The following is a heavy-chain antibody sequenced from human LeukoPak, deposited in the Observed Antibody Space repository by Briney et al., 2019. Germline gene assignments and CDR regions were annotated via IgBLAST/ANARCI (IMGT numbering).Heavy chain of an antibody. D-gene: IGHD3-10*01. J-gene: IGHJ4*02. CDR1: GGSISSYY. CDR2: IYYSGST. V-gene: IGHV4-59*01. CDR3: ARGLLQWFGEFYFDY. Sequence: PSETLSLTCTVSGGSISSYYWSWIRQPPGKGLEWIGYIYYSGSTNYNPSLKSRVTISVDTSKNQFSLKLSSVTAAGTAVYYCARGLLQWFGEFYFDYWGQGTLVTVSS.